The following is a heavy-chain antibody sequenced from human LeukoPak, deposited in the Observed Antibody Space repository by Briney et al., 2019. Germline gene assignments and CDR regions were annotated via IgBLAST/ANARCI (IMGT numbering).Heavy chain of an antibody. CDR2: ISFDGSTN. Sequence: GGSLRLSCAASGFTFSSYGMHWVRQAPGKGLEWVAVISFDGSTNYYADSVKGRFTISRDNSNNTLYLQMNSLRAEDTAVYYCAKGVAVAGTYFQHWGQGTLVTVSS. CDR1: GFTFSSYG. J-gene: IGHJ1*01. V-gene: IGHV3-30*18. D-gene: IGHD6-19*01. CDR3: AKGVAVAGTYFQH.